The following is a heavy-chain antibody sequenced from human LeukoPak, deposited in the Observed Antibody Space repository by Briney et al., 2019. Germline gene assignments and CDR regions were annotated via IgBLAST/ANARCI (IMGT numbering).Heavy chain of an antibody. V-gene: IGHV3-64*01. CDR3: TRGGEEAGDY. CDR1: GFTFSGYG. J-gene: IGHJ4*02. CDR2: IRSNGGST. D-gene: IGHD6-13*01. Sequence: GGSVRLSCAASGFTFSGYGMHWVRQAPGKGLEYVSGIRSNGGSTYYANSVKGRFTISRDNSKNTLYLQMASLRIDDMAVYYCTRGGEEAGDYWGQGAIVTVSS.